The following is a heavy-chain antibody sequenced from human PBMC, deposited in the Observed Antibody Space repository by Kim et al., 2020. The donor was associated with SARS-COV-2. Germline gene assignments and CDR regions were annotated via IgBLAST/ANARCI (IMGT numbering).Heavy chain of an antibody. CDR1: GFTLSGHY. V-gene: IGHV3-72*01. Sequence: GGSLRLSCVGSGFTLSGHYMDWVRQAPGKGLEWVGRIRDKARSYSTEYAASVKGRFSISRDDSRNSLYLQMNSLKIEDTAVYYCTRDVAVGLMEVDAIDIWGQGTKVTVS. D-gene: IGHD2-8*01. J-gene: IGHJ3*02. CDR3: TRDVAVGLMEVDAIDI. CDR2: IRDKARSYST.